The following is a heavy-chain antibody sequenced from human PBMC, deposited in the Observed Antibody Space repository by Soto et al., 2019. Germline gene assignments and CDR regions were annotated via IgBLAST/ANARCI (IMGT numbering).Heavy chain of an antibody. J-gene: IGHJ5*02. CDR1: GFTFSSYA. CDR2: ISGSGGST. V-gene: IGHV3-23*01. CDR3: AKGTKVTTLYNWFDP. D-gene: IGHD4-17*01. Sequence: GGSLRLSCAASGFTFSSYAMSWVRQAPGKGLEWVSAISGSGGSTYYADSVKGRFTISRDNSKNTLYLQMNSLRAEDTAVYYCAKGTKVTTLYNWFDPWGQGTLVTVSS.